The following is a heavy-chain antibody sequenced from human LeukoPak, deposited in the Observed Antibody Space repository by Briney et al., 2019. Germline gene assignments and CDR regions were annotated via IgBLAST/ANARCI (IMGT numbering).Heavy chain of an antibody. CDR2: IYDTGTT. J-gene: IGHJ1*01. CDR1: GFTVSNNH. V-gene: IGHV3-66*01. D-gene: IGHD2-2*01. CDR3: AMDDQYCSRTTCRLPFQH. Sequence: GGSLRLSCAVSGFTVSNNHLTWVRQAPGKGLECVSNIYDTGTTYYADSVKGRVSISRDNAKNTVYLQMNGLRAEDTAVYYCAMDDQYCSRTTCRLPFQHWGQGTLVTVSS.